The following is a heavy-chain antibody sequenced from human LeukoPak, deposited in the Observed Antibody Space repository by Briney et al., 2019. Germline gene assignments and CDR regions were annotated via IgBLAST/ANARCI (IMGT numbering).Heavy chain of an antibody. CDR1: GFTFSNYG. J-gene: IGHJ4*02. D-gene: IGHD6-13*01. Sequence: GGSLRLSCAASGFTFSNYGMHWVRQTPGKGLEWVAVISYHGSNQYYIYSVKGRFNVYRDNSKKTIYLQMNSLRAEDTAVYYCTKDGSNWQISAVYLPGDYWGQGTLVSVSS. CDR2: ISYHGSNQ. CDR3: TKDGSNWQISAVYLPGDY. V-gene: IGHV3-30*18.